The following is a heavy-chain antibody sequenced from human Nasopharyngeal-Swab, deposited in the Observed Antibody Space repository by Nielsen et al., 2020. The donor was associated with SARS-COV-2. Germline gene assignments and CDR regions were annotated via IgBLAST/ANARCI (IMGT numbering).Heavy chain of an antibody. J-gene: IGHJ4*02. CDR1: GFTFSSYW. CDR3: ARYCSTTSCPRGFDY. Sequence: GESLKISCAASGFTFSSYWMSWVRQAPGKGLEWVAHIKQSGSGQYYVDSVQGRFTISRDNAKNHLSLQMNSLRAEDTAVYYCARYCSTTSCPRGFDYWGQGTLVTVSS. D-gene: IGHD2-2*01. CDR2: IKQSGSGQ. V-gene: IGHV3-7*01.